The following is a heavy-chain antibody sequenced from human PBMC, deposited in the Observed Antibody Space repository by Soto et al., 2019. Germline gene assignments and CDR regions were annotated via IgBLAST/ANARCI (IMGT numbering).Heavy chain of an antibody. D-gene: IGHD5-12*01. V-gene: IGHV1-18*01. CDR1: GYTFTSYG. CDR2: ISAYNGNT. Sequence: QVQLVQSGAEVKKPGASVKVSCKASGYTFTSYGISWVRQAPGQRLEWMGWISAYNGNTNYAQKLQGRVTLTTDTSTRTAYMELRRLRSNDTAVYYCARYSGYVPPETLDYWGQGTLVTVSS. CDR3: ARYSGYVPPETLDY. J-gene: IGHJ4*02.